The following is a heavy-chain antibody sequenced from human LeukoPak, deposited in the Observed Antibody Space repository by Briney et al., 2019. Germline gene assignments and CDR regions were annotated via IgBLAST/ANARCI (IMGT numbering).Heavy chain of an antibody. CDR1: GGSISSYY. V-gene: IGHV4-59*12. CDR3: ARGRSRYYYGSGSYYENWFDP. D-gene: IGHD3-10*01. CDR2: IYYSGST. Sequence: IPSETLSLTCTVSGGSISSYYWSWIRQPPGKGLEWIGYIYYSGSTNYNPSLKSRVTISVDTSKNQFSLKLSSVTAADTAVYYCARGRSRYYYGSGSYYENWFDPWGQGTLVIVSS. J-gene: IGHJ5*02.